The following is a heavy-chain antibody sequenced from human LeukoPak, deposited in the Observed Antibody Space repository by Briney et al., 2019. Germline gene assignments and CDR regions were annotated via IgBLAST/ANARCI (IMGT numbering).Heavy chain of an antibody. CDR2: IYYIGST. Sequence: SEALSLTCTVSGGSISSYYWSWIRQPPGKGLEWIGYIYYIGSTNYNPSLKSRVTISVDTSKNQFSLKLSSVTAADTAVYYCARDRSGGSDAFDIWGQGTMVTVSS. CDR3: ARDRSGGSDAFDI. J-gene: IGHJ3*02. D-gene: IGHD3-16*01. CDR1: GGSISSYY. V-gene: IGHV4-59*12.